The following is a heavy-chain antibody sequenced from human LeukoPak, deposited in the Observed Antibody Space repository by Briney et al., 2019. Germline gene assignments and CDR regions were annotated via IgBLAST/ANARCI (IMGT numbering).Heavy chain of an antibody. CDR3: TRMYSESSSWALDY. CDR1: GLTFGDHA. Sequence: GGSLRLSCTTSGLTFGDHAMSWVRQAPGKGLEGVGFIRSKPYGGTTEYAASVKGRFSISRDDSKSIAHLQMNSLKTEDTAVYYCTRMYSESSSWALDYWGQGTLVTVSS. V-gene: IGHV3-49*04. D-gene: IGHD6-13*01. CDR2: IRSKPYGGTT. J-gene: IGHJ4*02.